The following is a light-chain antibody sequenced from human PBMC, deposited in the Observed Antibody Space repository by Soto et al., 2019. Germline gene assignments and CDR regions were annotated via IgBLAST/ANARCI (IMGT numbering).Light chain of an antibody. Sequence: SSELTQPASVSAASGEPASLTCGGNNIGSKNVHWYQQRPGQAPVLVIYHDRDRPSGIPDRFSGFNSGNTATLIISGVEAGDEADYYCQVWDSGSDHVVFGGGTKLTV. J-gene: IGLJ2*01. CDR1: NIGSKN. CDR3: QVWDSGSDHVV. V-gene: IGLV3-21*04. CDR2: HDR.